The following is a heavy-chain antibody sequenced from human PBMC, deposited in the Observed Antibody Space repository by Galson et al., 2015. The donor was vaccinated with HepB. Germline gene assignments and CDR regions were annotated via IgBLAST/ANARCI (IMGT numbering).Heavy chain of an antibody. J-gene: IGHJ5*02. D-gene: IGHD1-26*01. CDR2: ISWNSGSI. Sequence: SLRLSCAASGFTFDDYAMHWVRQAPGKGLEWVSGISWNSGSIGYADSVKGRFTISRDNAKNSLYLQMNSLRAEDTALYYCAKETYSGSYRRFDPWGQGTLVTVSS. V-gene: IGHV3-9*01. CDR1: GFTFDDYA. CDR3: AKETYSGSYRRFDP.